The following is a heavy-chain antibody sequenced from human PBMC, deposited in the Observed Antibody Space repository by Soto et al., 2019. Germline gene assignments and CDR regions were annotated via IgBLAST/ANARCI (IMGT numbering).Heavy chain of an antibody. CDR2: IHYSGRT. CDR1: TGFISVFY. D-gene: IGHD1-26*01. V-gene: IGHV4-59*12. Sequence: PSETLSITCSVYTGFISVFYWTWIGQPPGKILEWIGYIHYSGRTDYNPSLTSRATMSVDTSKNQFSLNLKSITAADTAVYYCVRVGVGIGNHFDSWGRGTMVTGSS. CDR3: VRVGVGIGNHFDS. J-gene: IGHJ4*02.